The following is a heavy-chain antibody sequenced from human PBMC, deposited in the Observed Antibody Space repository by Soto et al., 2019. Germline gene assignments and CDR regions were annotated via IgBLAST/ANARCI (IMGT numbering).Heavy chain of an antibody. D-gene: IGHD2-2*01. V-gene: IGHV1-69*01. CDR3: ARDLGYCSSTSCYREAYYFDY. CDR2: IIPIFVTA. J-gene: IGHJ4*02. Sequence: QVQLVQSGAEVKKPGSSVKVSCKASGGTFSSYAISWVRQAPGQGLEWMGGIIPIFVTANYAQKSRGRVTITADESTSTAYMELSSLRSEDTAVYYCARDLGYCSSTSCYREAYYFDYWGQGTLVTVSS. CDR1: GGTFSSYA.